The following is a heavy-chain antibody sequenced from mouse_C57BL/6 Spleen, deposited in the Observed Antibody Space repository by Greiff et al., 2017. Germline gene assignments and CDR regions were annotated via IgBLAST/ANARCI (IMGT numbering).Heavy chain of an antibody. Sequence: EVKVVESGGGLVKPGGSLKLSCAASGFTFSDYGMHWVRQAPEKGLEWVAYISSGSSTIYYADTVKGRFTISRDNAKNTLFLQMTSLRSEDTAMYYCARYGYYAMCYWGQGTSVTVSS. D-gene: IGHD1-1*02. J-gene: IGHJ4*01. CDR3: ARYGYYAMCY. V-gene: IGHV5-17*01. CDR1: GFTFSDYG. CDR2: ISSGSSTI.